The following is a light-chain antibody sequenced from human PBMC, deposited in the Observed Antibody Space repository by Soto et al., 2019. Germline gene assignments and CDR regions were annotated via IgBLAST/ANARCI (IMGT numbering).Light chain of an antibody. Sequence: DIQLTQSPSALSASLGDKDTLTCRASQSISSWLAWYQQKPGKAPKLLIFAASSLQSGVPSRFSGSRSGPDFTLTISSLQPEDFATYYCQQSYSTPITFGQGTRLEIK. CDR3: QQSYSTPIT. CDR1: QSISSW. V-gene: IGKV1-39*01. CDR2: AAS. J-gene: IGKJ5*01.